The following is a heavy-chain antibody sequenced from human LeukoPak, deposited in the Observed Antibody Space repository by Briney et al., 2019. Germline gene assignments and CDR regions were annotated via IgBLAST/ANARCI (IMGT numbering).Heavy chain of an antibody. CDR2: MSPNSGHT. CDR3: ARDRIIHDYDSSVYRVNDY. J-gene: IGHJ4*02. CDR1: GYTFTGYY. D-gene: IGHD3-22*01. Sequence: HWASVKVSCKASGYTFTGYYMHWVRQAPGQGLEWMGWMSPNSGHTAYAQRFQGRVTMTRNTSISTAHMELNRLRSDDTAVYFCARDRIIHDYDSSVYRVNDYWGQGTLVTVSS. V-gene: IGHV1-2*02.